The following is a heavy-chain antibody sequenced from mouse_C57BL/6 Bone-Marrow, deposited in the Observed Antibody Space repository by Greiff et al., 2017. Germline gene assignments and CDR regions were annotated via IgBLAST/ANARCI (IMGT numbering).Heavy chain of an antibody. J-gene: IGHJ2*01. D-gene: IGHD1-1*01. CDR1: GYSFTGYF. CDR3: AGDYYGSSCFDY. CDR2: INPYNGDT. V-gene: IGHV1-37*01. Sequence: VHVKQSGPELVKPGASVKISCKASGYSFTGYFMNWVKQSHGKSLEWIGRINPYNGDTFYNQKFKGKATLTVDKSSSTAHMELLSLTSEDFAVYYGAGDYYGSSCFDYWGQGTTLTVSS.